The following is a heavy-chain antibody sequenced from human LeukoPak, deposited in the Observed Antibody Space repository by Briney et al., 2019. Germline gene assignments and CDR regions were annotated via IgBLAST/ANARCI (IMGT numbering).Heavy chain of an antibody. CDR1: GFTFSSYA. J-gene: IGHJ6*02. CDR2: ISGSGGST. CDR3: AKDLIAAAGTYYYYGMDV. V-gene: IGHV3-23*01. Sequence: GGSLRLSCAAPGFTFSSYAMSWVRQAPGPGLEWVSAISGSGGSTYYADSVKGRFTISRDNSKNTLYLQMNSLRAEDTAVYYCAKDLIAAAGTYYYYGMDVWGQGTTVTVSS. D-gene: IGHD6-13*01.